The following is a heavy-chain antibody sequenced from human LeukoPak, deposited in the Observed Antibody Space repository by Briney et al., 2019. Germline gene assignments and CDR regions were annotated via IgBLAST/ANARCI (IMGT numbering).Heavy chain of an antibody. J-gene: IGHJ4*02. CDR3: AKAGGYSSSSLAFFDY. Sequence: PGGSLRLSCAASGFTFSSYSMNWVRQAPGKGLEWVSSISSSSSYIYYADSVKGRFTISRDNAKNSLYLQMNSLRAEDMALYYCAKAGGYSSSSLAFFDYWGQGTLVTVSS. CDR2: ISSSSSYI. V-gene: IGHV3-21*04. CDR1: GFTFSSYS. D-gene: IGHD6-6*01.